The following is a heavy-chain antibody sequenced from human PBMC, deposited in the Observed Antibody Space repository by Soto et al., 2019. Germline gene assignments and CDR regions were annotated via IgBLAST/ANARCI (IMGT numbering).Heavy chain of an antibody. D-gene: IGHD3-3*01. CDR3: ARVDRIFGVVIEGYYYGMDV. CDR2: IKQDGSEK. V-gene: IGHV3-7*01. CDR1: GFTFSSYC. J-gene: IGHJ6*02. Sequence: PGGSLRLSXAASGFTFSSYCMSCVRQAPGKGLEWVANIKQDGSEKYYVDSVKGRFTISRDNAKNSLYLQMNSLRAEDTAVYYCARVDRIFGVVIEGYYYGMDVWGQGTTVTVSS.